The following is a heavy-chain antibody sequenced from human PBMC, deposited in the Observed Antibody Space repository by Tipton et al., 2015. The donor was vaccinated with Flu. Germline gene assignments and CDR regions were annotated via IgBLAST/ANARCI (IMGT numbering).Heavy chain of an antibody. V-gene: IGHV4-61*02. J-gene: IGHJ3*02. CDR2: INTSGST. Sequence: TLSLTCTVSGGSISSGGSYWSWTQQPAGNGLEWIGRINTSGSTNYNPSLKSRVTMSVDTSKNHFSLKLSSVTAANTAVYYCATGPCSGGGCYVKGAFYIWLQGKMDT. CDR1: GGSISSGGSY. CDR3: ATGPCSGGGCYVKGAFYI. D-gene: IGHD2-15*01.